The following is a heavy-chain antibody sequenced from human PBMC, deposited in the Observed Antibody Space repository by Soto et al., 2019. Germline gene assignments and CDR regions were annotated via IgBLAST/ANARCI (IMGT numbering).Heavy chain of an antibody. V-gene: IGHV5-51*01. CDR2: LYPGDSDT. Sequence: PGESLKISCKCSGYSFTIYWIGWVRQMPGKGLEWMGILYPGDSDTRYSPSFQGQATISADKSISTAYLQWRSVKASDTAMYYCARHGVGAVAHPRGYSSCGMDVWGQGTMVTVSS. J-gene: IGHJ6*02. CDR1: GYSFTIYW. D-gene: IGHD6-19*01. CDR3: ARHGVGAVAHPRGYSSCGMDV.